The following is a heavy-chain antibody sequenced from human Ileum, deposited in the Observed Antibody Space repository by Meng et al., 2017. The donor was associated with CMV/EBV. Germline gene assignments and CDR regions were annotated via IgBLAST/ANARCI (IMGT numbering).Heavy chain of an antibody. CDR1: GGSTTDY. Sequence: QRQLQAAAPGLVKPSATLSLTSSFSGGSTTDYLGWIRQPPGKGLEWIGSISYSGTTYYNPSLKSRLTVSLDTSKTQFSLMLTSVTAADTAVYYCARDMSIRWFYYWGQGTLVTVSS. CDR3: ARDMSIRWFYY. CDR2: ISYSGTT. D-gene: IGHD3-3*02. V-gene: IGHV4-39*07. J-gene: IGHJ4*02.